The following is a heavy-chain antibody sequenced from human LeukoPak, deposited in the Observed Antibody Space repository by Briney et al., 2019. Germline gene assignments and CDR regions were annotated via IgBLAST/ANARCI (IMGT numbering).Heavy chain of an antibody. CDR3: ARHTYYYDSSRYYYFDY. CDR2: IRPDGSEK. D-gene: IGHD3-22*01. V-gene: IGHV3-7*03. Sequence: GGSLRLSCAASGFTFSSYWMTWVRQAPGKGLEWVANIRPDGSEKKYVDSVKGRFTISRDNAKNSLYLQMNSLRAEDTAVYYCARHTYYYDSSRYYYFDYWGQGILVTVSS. J-gene: IGHJ4*02. CDR1: GFTFSSYW.